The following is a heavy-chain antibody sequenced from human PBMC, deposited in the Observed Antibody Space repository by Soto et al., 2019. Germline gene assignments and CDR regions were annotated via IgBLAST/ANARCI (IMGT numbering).Heavy chain of an antibody. V-gene: IGHV3-30*18. D-gene: IGHD6-25*01. J-gene: IGHJ6*02. CDR3: AKDLLRPGRAYGMDV. CDR2: ISYDGSNK. Sequence: QVQLVESGGGVVQPGRSLRLSCAASGFILSSYGMHWVRQAPGKGLEWVAVISYDGSNKYYADSVKGRFTISRDNSKHTLYLQMDSLRAEDTAVYYCAKDLLRPGRAYGMDVWGQGTTVTVSS. CDR1: GFILSSYG.